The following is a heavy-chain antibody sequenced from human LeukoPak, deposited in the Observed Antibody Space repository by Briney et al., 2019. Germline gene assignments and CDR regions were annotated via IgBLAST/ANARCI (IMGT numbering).Heavy chain of an antibody. J-gene: IGHJ4*02. D-gene: IGHD1-26*01. V-gene: IGHV3-48*01. CDR1: GFTFSDFS. Sequence: GGSLRLSCSASGFTFSDFSMNWVRQAPGKGLEWISYISDTSTTIYYADSLKGRFTISRDNAKNSLYLQLSSLTVDDTAVYYCARDPSIYPPWGFDFWGRETLVTVSS. CDR3: ARDPSIYPPWGFDF. CDR2: ISDTSTTI.